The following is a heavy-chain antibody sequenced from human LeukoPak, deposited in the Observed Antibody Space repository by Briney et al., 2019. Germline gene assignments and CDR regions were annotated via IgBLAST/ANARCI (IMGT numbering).Heavy chain of an antibody. V-gene: IGHV4-59*01. D-gene: IGHD1-26*01. CDR1: GDSISNYY. CDR2: IYNSGST. CDR3: ARRPWGGLDV. J-gene: IGHJ6*02. Sequence: SSETLSLTCTVSGDSISNYYWNWIRQPPGKGLEWIGYIYNSGSTNYNPSLKSRVTISVDTSKNQFSLNLSSVTAADTAVYFCARRPWGGLDVWGQGTTVTVSS.